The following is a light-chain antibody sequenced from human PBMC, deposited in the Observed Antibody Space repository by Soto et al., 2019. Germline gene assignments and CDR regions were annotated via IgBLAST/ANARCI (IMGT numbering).Light chain of an antibody. CDR2: EVN. CDR1: SSDVGLYNY. V-gene: IGLV2-8*01. CDR3: SSYAGSNNLRV. Sequence: QSALTQPPSASGSPGQSVTISCTGTSSDVGLYNYVSWYQQYPGKAPKLIIYEVNKRPSGVPDRFSGSKSGNTASLTVSGLRAEDEGDYYCSSYAGSNNLRVFGGGTKLTVL. J-gene: IGLJ3*02.